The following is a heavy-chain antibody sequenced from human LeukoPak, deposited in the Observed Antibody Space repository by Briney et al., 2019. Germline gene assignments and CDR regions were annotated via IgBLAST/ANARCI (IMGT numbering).Heavy chain of an antibody. Sequence: ASVTVSCKASGYTFITYGINWVRQAPGQGLEWMGWISTHNGNTNYAQKVQGRVTMTTDTSTTTAYMELRSLRSDDTAVYYCARTFGVAMYYMDVWGKGTTVTVSS. J-gene: IGHJ6*03. CDR2: ISTHNGNT. CDR1: GYTFITYG. CDR3: ARTFGVAMYYMDV. V-gene: IGHV1-18*01. D-gene: IGHD3-3*01.